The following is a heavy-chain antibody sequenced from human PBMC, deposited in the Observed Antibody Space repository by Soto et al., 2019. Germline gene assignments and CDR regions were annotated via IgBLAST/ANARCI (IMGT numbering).Heavy chain of an antibody. CDR3: ARLYSSKADY. V-gene: IGHV4-39*01. Sequence: PSETLSLTCTVSGDSISSSSYYWGWIRQPPGKGLEWIGNIYYSGTTYYNPSLKSRVTISVDTSKNQFSLKLSSVTAADTAVYYCARLYSSKADYWGQGTLVTVPS. J-gene: IGHJ4*02. D-gene: IGHD6-13*01. CDR1: GDSISSSSYY. CDR2: IYYSGTT.